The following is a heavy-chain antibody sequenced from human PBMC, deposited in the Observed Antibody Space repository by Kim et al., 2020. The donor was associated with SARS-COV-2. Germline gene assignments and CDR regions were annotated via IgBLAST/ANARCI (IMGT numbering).Heavy chain of an antibody. J-gene: IGHJ4*02. CDR1: GYTFTSYA. CDR3: GLSYYGSGSYYTTDY. Sequence: ASVKVSCKASGYTFTSYAMNWVRQAPGQGLEWMGWINTNTGNPTYAQGFTGRFVFSLDTSVSTAYLQISSLKAEDTAVYYCGLSYYGSGSYYTTDYWGQGTLVTVSS. D-gene: IGHD3-10*01. CDR2: INTNTGNP. V-gene: IGHV7-4-1*02.